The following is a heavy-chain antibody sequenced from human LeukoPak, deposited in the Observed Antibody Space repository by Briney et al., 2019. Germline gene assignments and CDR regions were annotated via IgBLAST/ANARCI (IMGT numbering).Heavy chain of an antibody. J-gene: IGHJ4*02. CDR3: ARDPDPPLYYFDY. CDR2: ISSSSSYT. CDR1: GFTFSDYY. D-gene: IGHD1-14*01. Sequence: GGSLRLSCAASGFTFSDYYMSWIRQAPGKGLEWVSYISSSSSYTNYADSVKGRFTISRDNAKNSLYLQMNSLRAEDTAVYYCARDPDPPLYYFDYWGQGTLVTVSS. V-gene: IGHV3-11*06.